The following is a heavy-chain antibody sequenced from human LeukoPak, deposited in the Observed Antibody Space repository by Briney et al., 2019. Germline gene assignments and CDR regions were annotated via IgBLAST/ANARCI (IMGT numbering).Heavy chain of an antibody. D-gene: IGHD3-22*01. CDR3: ARGGRGSAAVVAPRSFDI. V-gene: IGHV3-53*01. J-gene: IGHJ3*02. CDR2: TYTDGNS. CDR1: GFTFSSIH. Sequence: PGGSLRLSCAASGFTFSSIHMVWVRQAPGKGLEWVSVTYTDGNSYYADSVKGRFIISRDISKNTLYLQMNSLRAEDSALYYCARGGRGSAAVVAPRSFDIWGQGTMVTVSS.